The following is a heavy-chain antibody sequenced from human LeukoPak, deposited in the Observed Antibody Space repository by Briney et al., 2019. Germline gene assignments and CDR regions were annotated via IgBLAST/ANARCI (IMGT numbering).Heavy chain of an antibody. CDR2: IIPIFGTA. Sequence: ASVKVSCKASGGTFSSYAITWVRQAPGQGLERMGRIIPIFGTANYAQKFQGRVTITTDESTRTAYMELSSLRSEDTAVYYCARERPPGDSSSWFLEGYFDIWGQGSLVIVSS. D-gene: IGHD6-13*01. CDR3: ARERPPGDSSSWFLEGYFDI. V-gene: IGHV1-69*05. J-gene: IGHJ4*02. CDR1: GGTFSSYA.